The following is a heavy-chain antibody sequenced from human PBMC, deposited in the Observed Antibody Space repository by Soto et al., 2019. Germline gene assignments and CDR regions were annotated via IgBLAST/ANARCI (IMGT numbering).Heavy chain of an antibody. Sequence: PSETLSLTCTVSGGSISSGGYYWSWIRQHPGKGLEWIGYIYYSGSTYYNPSLKSRVTISVDTSKNQFSLKLSSVTAADTAVYYCARDCSSTSCYGTRAFDYWGQGTLVTVSS. V-gene: IGHV4-31*03. CDR1: GGSISSGGYY. D-gene: IGHD2-2*01. J-gene: IGHJ4*02. CDR3: ARDCSSTSCYGTRAFDY. CDR2: IYYSGST.